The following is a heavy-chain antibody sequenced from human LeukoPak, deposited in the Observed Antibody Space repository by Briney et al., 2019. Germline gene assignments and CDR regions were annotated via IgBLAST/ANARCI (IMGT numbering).Heavy chain of an antibody. CDR2: INPSGGST. CDR1: GYTFTSYY. Sequence: ASVKVSCKASGYTFTSYYMHWVRQAPGQGLEWMGIINPSGGSTSYAQKFQGRVTMTRDTSTSTVYMELSSLRSEDTAVYYSARSPPPIVGAKEGVDYWGQGTLVTVSS. CDR3: ARSPPPIVGAKEGVDY. V-gene: IGHV1-46*01. D-gene: IGHD1-26*01. J-gene: IGHJ4*02.